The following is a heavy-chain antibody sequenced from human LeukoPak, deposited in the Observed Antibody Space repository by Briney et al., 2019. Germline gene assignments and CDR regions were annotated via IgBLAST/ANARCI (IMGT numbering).Heavy chain of an antibody. V-gene: IGHV3-74*01. D-gene: IGHD6-19*01. Sequence: GGSLRLSCAASGFTFSKYWMLWVRQAPGKGLESVSRINTDGAVATYADSVKGRFTVSRDNADNTMFLQMNSVRDEDTAVYYCATKQWLAPPPDSWGQGTPVTVSS. CDR3: ATKQWLAPPPDS. CDR1: GFTFSKYW. J-gene: IGHJ4*02. CDR2: INTDGAVA.